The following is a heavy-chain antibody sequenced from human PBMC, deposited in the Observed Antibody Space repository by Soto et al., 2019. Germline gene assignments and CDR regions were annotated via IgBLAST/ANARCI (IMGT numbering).Heavy chain of an antibody. CDR3: SRRGWFFDL. CDR2: IIPNLGIA. J-gene: IGHJ2*01. Sequence: QVQLVQSGAEVKKPGSSVKVSCKASGGTFSSYTISWVRQAPGQGLEWMGRIIPNLGIANYAQKFQGRVTITAEKSTNTTYMELSSLVSEDTAVYYCSRRGWFFDLWGRGTLVTVSS. V-gene: IGHV1-69*02. CDR1: GGTFSSYT.